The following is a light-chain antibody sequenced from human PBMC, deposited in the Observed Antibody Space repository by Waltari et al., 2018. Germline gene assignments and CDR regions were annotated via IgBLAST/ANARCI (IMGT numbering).Light chain of an antibody. J-gene: IGKJ2*01. CDR1: QSVSSN. Sequence: EIAMTQSPATLSVSPGERATLACRASQSVSSNLAWYQQKPGQAPRLLIYGASTRATGIPARFSGSGSGTDFTLTISSMQSEDFAVYYCQQYNNWPYTFGQGTKLEIK. CDR2: GAS. V-gene: IGKV3-15*01. CDR3: QQYNNWPYT.